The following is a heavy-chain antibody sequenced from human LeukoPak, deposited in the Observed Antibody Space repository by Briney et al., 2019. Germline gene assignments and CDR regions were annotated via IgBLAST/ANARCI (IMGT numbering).Heavy chain of an antibody. D-gene: IGHD4-17*01. CDR3: ARDPQATVTTPPGDAFDI. CDR1: GFTFSSYS. J-gene: IGHJ3*02. V-gene: IGHV3-21*01. Sequence: PGGSLRLSCAASGFTFSSYSMNWVRQAPGKGLEWVSSISSSSSYIYYADSVKGRFTISRDNAKNSLYLQMNSLRAEDTAVYYCARDPQATVTTPPGDAFDIWGQGTMVTVSS. CDR2: ISSSSSYI.